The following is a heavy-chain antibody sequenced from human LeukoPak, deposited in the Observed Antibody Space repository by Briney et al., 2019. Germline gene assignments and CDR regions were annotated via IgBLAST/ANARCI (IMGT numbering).Heavy chain of an antibody. CDR1: GGSISTYY. V-gene: IGHV4-59*01. CDR2: IYYSGST. D-gene: IGHD1-14*01. Sequence: SETLSLTCTVSGGSISTYYWSWIRQTPGKGLEWIGFIYYSGSTNYNPSLKSRVTMSVDTSKSQFSLKLTSVTAADTALYYCARGANRLDYWGQGTLVTVSS. J-gene: IGHJ4*02. CDR3: ARGANRLDY.